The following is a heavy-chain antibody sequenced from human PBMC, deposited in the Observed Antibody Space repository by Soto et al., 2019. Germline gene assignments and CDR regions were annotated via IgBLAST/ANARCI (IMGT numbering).Heavy chain of an antibody. D-gene: IGHD6-19*01. CDR1: GDSVSSNSAA. CDR3: ARVGYYRSSSGWYVNWFDP. J-gene: IGHJ5*02. CDR2: TYYRSKWYN. V-gene: IGHV6-1*01. Sequence: SQTLSLTCAISGDSVSSNSAAWNWNRQSPSRGLEWLGRTYYRSKWYNDYAVSVKSRITINPDTSKNQFSLQLNSVTPEDTAVYYCARVGYYRSSSGWYVNWFDPWGQGTLVTVSS.